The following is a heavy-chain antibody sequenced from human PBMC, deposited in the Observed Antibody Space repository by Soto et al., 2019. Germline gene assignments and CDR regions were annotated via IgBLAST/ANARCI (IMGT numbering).Heavy chain of an antibody. CDR3: ARGYYDFWSGYKPPNYYYYYYMDV. CDR2: INHSGST. J-gene: IGHJ6*03. CDR1: GGSFSGYY. V-gene: IGHV4-34*01. D-gene: IGHD3-3*01. Sequence: SETLSLTCAVYGGSFSGYYWSWIRQPPGKGLGWIGEINHSGSTNYNPSLKSRVTISVDTSKNQFSLKLSSVTAADTAVYYCARGYYDFWSGYKPPNYYYYYYMDVSGKGTTVTVSS.